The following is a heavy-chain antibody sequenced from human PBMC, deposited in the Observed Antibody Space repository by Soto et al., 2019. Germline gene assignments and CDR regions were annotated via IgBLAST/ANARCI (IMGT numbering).Heavy chain of an antibody. D-gene: IGHD2-2*01. CDR1: GYTFTSYG. CDR3: ATSVVVVPAANLLRSYGMDV. CDR2: ISAYNGNT. J-gene: IGHJ6*02. V-gene: IGHV1-18*01. Sequence: ASVKVSCKASGYTFTSYGISWVRQAPGQGLEWMGWISAYNGNTNYAQKLQGRVTMTTDTSTSTAYMELRSLRSDDTAVYYCATSVVVVPAANLLRSYGMDVWGQGTTVTVS.